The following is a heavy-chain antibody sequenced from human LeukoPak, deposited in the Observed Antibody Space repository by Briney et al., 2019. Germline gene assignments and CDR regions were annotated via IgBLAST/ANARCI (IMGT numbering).Heavy chain of an antibody. V-gene: IGHV1-69*13. J-gene: IGHJ4*02. CDR2: IIPIFGTA. Sequence: GASVKVSCTASGGTFSSYAISWVRQAPGQGLEWMGGIIPIFGTANYAQKFQGRVTITADESTSTAYMELSSLRSEDTAVYYCARDGGYDSRKGHFDYWGQGTLVTVSS. D-gene: IGHD3-22*01. CDR1: GGTFSSYA. CDR3: ARDGGYDSRKGHFDY.